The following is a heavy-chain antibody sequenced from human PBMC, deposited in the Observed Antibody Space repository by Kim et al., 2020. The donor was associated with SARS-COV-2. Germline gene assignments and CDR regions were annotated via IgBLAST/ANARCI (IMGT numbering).Heavy chain of an antibody. CDR2: IIPIFGTA. Sequence: SVKVSCKASGGTFSSYAISWVRQAPGQGLEWMGGIIPIFGTANYAQKFQGRVTITADESTSTADMELSSLRSEDTAVYYCARDRYSRGPGGMDVWGQGTTVTVSS. D-gene: IGHD3-16*02. J-gene: IGHJ6*02. V-gene: IGHV1-69*13. CDR3: ARDRYSRGPGGMDV. CDR1: GGTFSSYA.